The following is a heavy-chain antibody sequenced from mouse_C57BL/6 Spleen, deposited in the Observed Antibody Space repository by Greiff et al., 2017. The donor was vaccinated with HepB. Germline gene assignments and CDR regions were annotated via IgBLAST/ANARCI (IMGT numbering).Heavy chain of an antibody. V-gene: IGHV1-81*01. CDR3: ARSIKSITTVVYFDY. J-gene: IGHJ2*01. D-gene: IGHD1-1*01. Sequence: QVQLQQSGAELARPGASVKLSCKASGYTFTSYGISWVKQRTGQGLEWIGEIYPRSGNTYYNEKFKGKATLTADKSSSTAYMELRSLTSEDSAVYFCARSIKSITTVVYFDYWGQGTTLTVSS. CDR2: IYPRSGNT. CDR1: GYTFTSYG.